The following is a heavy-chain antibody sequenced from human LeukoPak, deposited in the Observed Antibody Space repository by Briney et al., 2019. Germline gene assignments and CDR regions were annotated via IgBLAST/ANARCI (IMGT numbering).Heavy chain of an antibody. Sequence: PSETLSPTCTVSGGSISSGGYYWSWVRQHPGKGLEWIGYIYYSGSTYYNPSLKSRVTISEDTSKNQFSLKLSSVTAADTAVYYCASRIDYSYGIDYWGQGTLVTVSS. CDR3: ASRIDYSYGIDY. J-gene: IGHJ4*02. D-gene: IGHD5-18*01. V-gene: IGHV4-31*03. CDR2: IYYSGST. CDR1: GGSISSGGYY.